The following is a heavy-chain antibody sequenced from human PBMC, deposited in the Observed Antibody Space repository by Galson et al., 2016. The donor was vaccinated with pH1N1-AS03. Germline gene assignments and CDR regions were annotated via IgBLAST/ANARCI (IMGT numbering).Heavy chain of an antibody. Sequence: SETLSLTCRVSGGSLSGYFWTWIRQPAGKGRGWIGRMDPTGRRNYKSSLESRVSMSVDTSKNEISLRLTSVTAADTAVYYCTSESSGLGRGLDHWGQGTLVTVSS. V-gene: IGHV4-4*07. J-gene: IGHJ4*02. D-gene: IGHD3-10*01. CDR1: GGSLSGYF. CDR2: MDPTGRR. CDR3: TSESSGLGRGLDH.